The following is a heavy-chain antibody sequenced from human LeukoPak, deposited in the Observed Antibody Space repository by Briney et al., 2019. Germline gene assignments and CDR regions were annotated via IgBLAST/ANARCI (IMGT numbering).Heavy chain of an antibody. CDR3: ARDRWLGY. V-gene: IGHV4-59*01. CDR2: IYYSGST. D-gene: IGHD5-18*01. J-gene: IGHJ4*02. Sequence: SETLSLTCTVSGGSISSYYWSWVRQPPGKGLEWIGYIYYSGSTNYNPSLKSRVTISVDTSKNQFSLRVSSVTAADTAVCYCARDRWLGYWGQGTLVTVSS. CDR1: GGSISSYY.